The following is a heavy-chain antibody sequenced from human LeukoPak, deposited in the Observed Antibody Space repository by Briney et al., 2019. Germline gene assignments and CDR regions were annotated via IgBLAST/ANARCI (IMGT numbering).Heavy chain of an antibody. Sequence: GGSLRLSCAASGFTFSSYSMNWVRQAPGKGLEWVSSISSSSSYIYYADSVKGRFTISRDNAKNSLYLQMNSLRAEDTAVYYCARALSSGYDFAYYYYYGMDVWGKGTTVTVSS. V-gene: IGHV3-21*01. D-gene: IGHD5-12*01. CDR2: ISSSSSYI. CDR1: GFTFSSYS. CDR3: ARALSSGYDFAYYYYYGMDV. J-gene: IGHJ6*04.